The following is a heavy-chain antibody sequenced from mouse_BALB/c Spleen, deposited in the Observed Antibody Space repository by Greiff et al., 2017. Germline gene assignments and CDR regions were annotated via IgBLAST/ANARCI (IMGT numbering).Heavy chain of an antibody. CDR3: ARIWLRTEDYFVC. CDR2: IRNKANGYTT. CDR1: GFTFTDYY. D-gene: IGHD2-2*01. V-gene: IGHV7-3*02. J-gene: IGHJ2*01. Sequence: EVMLVESGGGLVQPGGSLRLSCATSGFTFTDYYMSWVRQPPGKALEWLGFIRNKANGYTTEYSASVKGRFTISRDNSQSILYLQMNTLRAEDSAPYTCARIWLRTEDYFVCWGQGTTRTVSS.